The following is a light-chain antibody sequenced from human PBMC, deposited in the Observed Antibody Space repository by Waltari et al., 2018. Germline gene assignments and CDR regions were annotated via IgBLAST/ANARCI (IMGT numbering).Light chain of an antibody. CDR2: EVS. CDR1: SRDVGAYPY. Sequence: QSALTQPASVSGSPGQSITISCSGTSRDVGAYPYVSWYQQHPGEAPKLMIYEVSNRPSGVSNRFSGSKSGNTASLTISGLQAEDEADYYCSSYTNKTTVLFGGGTKLTVL. CDR3: SSYTNKTTVL. V-gene: IGLV2-14*01. J-gene: IGLJ2*01.